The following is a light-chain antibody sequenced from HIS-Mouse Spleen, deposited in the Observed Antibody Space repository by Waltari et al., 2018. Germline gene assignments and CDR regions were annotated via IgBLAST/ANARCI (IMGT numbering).Light chain of an antibody. J-gene: IGKJ1*01. Sequence: DIQLTQSPSFLSASVGDRVTITCRASQGISSYLACYQQTPGKAPKLLIYAASTLQSRVPSRFSGSGSETEFTLTISSLPPGDFATYDCQQLNSYPPTFGQGTKVEIK. CDR3: QQLNSYPPT. V-gene: IGKV1-9*01. CDR1: QGISSY. CDR2: AAS.